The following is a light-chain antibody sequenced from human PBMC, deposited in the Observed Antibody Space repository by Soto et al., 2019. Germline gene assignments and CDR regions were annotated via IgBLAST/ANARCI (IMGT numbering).Light chain of an antibody. Sequence: QSALTQPPSASGSPGQSVTISCTGTSSDVGGYNYVSWYQQHPGKAPKLMIYEVTKLPSGVPDRFSGSKSGNTASLSVSGVQAEDEADYYCSSYAGSNFVVFGGGTKVTVL. CDR2: EVT. CDR3: SSYAGSNFVV. J-gene: IGLJ2*01. CDR1: SSDVGGYNY. V-gene: IGLV2-8*01.